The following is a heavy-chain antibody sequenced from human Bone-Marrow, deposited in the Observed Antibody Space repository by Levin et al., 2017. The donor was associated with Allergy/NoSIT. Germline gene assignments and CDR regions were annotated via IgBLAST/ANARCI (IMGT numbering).Heavy chain of an antibody. V-gene: IGHV4-59*01. CDR2: IYYSGST. J-gene: IGHJ4*02. D-gene: IGHD2-2*01. CDR3: ARSTSRRETNFDY. Sequence: SETLSLTCTVSGGSISTYYWSWIRQPPGKGLEWIGYIYYSGSTNYNPSLKSRVTISVDTSKNQFSLKLSSVTAADTAVYYCARSTSRRETNFDYWGQGTLVTVSS. CDR1: GGSISTYY.